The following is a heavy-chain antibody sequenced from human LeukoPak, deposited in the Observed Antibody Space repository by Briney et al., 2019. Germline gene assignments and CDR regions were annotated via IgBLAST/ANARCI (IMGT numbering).Heavy chain of an antibody. J-gene: IGHJ4*02. V-gene: IGHV3-48*02. CDR1: GFTFSTYS. D-gene: IGHD5-18*01. Sequence: GGSLRLSCAASGFTFSTYSLNWVRQAPGKGLEWVSYISSYSNTIYYADSVKGRFTISRDNAKSSLYLQMDSLRDEDTAVYYCARPNTAMAPYFDYWGQGTLVTVSS. CDR2: ISSYSNTI. CDR3: ARPNTAMAPYFDY.